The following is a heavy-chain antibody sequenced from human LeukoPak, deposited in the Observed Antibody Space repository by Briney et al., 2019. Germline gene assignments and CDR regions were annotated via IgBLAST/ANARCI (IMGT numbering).Heavy chain of an antibody. V-gene: IGHV1-2*02. Sequence: ASVKVSCKASGYTFTGYYIHWVRQAPGQGLEWMGRINPNIGGTNYAQKFQGRVTMTRDTSISTAYMELSRLRSDDTAVYYCARAGVWDYSDSSGYHNGAFDIWGQGTMVTVSS. CDR1: GYTFTGYY. D-gene: IGHD3-22*01. CDR2: INPNIGGT. J-gene: IGHJ3*02. CDR3: ARAGVWDYSDSSGYHNGAFDI.